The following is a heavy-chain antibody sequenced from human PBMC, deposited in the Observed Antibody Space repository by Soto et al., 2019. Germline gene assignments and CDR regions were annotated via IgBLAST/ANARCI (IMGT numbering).Heavy chain of an antibody. V-gene: IGHV3-30-3*01. J-gene: IGHJ4*02. D-gene: IGHD3-22*01. CDR2: ISYDGSNK. CDR1: GFTFSSYA. Sequence: GGSLRLSCAASGFTFSSYAMHWVRQAPGKGLEWVAVISYDGSNKYYADSVKGRFTISRDNSKNTLYLQMNSLRAEDTAVYYCARDMGPSSEVDYWGQGTLVTVSS. CDR3: ARDMGPSSEVDY.